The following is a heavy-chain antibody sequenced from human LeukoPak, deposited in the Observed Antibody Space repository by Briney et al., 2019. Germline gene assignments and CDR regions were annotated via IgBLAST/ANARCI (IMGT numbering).Heavy chain of an antibody. CDR2: ISWNSGSI. Sequence: PGGSLRLSCAASGFTFDDYAMHWVRQAPGKGLEWVSGISWNSGSIGYADSVKGRFTISRDNSKNTLYLQMNSLRAEDTAVYYCAKADLRTGYGSGSYYPFDYWGQGTLVTVSS. D-gene: IGHD3-10*01. CDR1: GFTFDDYA. CDR3: AKADLRTGYGSGSYYPFDY. J-gene: IGHJ4*02. V-gene: IGHV3-9*01.